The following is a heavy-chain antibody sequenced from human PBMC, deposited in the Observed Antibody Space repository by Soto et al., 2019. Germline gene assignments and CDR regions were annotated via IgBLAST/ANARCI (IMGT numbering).Heavy chain of an antibody. Sequence: EVQVVESGGGLVQPGGSLSLSCAASGFTFTSYWMTWVRQAPGRGLDWVANINKDGSEKSYVDSVKGRFTISRDNAKSSLYLQMNSLRADDTAVYYCVREIASRLWGKGTTVIVSS. CDR2: INKDGSEK. J-gene: IGHJ6*04. D-gene: IGHD2-21*01. CDR1: GFTFTSYW. CDR3: VREIASRL. V-gene: IGHV3-7*01.